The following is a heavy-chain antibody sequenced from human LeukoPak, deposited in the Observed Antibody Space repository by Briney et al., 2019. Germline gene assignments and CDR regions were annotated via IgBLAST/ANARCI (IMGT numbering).Heavy chain of an antibody. V-gene: IGHV4-34*01. CDR2: INHSGST. Sequence: KPSENLSLTYAVYGGSFSGYYWSWIRQPPGKGLEWIGEINHSGSTNYNPSLKSRVTISVDTSKNQFSLKLSSVTAADTAVYYCARRGMAVTGNDYFDYWGQGTLVTVSS. J-gene: IGHJ4*02. D-gene: IGHD6-19*01. CDR3: ARRGMAVTGNDYFDY. CDR1: GGSFSGYY.